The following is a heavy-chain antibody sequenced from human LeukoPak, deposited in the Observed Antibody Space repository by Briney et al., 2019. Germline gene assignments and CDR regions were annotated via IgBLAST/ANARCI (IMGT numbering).Heavy chain of an antibody. Sequence: GGSLRLSCAASGFTFDDHGMSWVRQAPGKGLEWVAFIRYDGSNKYYADSVKGRFTISRDNSKNTLYLQMNSLRAEDTAVYYCAKDLRPYCSSTSCYPYYFDYWGQGTLVTVSS. CDR1: GFTFDDHG. D-gene: IGHD2-2*01. CDR2: IRYDGSNK. CDR3: AKDLRPYCSSTSCYPYYFDY. J-gene: IGHJ4*02. V-gene: IGHV3-30*02.